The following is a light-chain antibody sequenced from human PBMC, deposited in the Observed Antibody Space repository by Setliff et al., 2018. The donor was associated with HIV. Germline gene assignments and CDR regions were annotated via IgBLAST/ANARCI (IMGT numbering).Light chain of an antibody. CDR1: SSDVGGYNY. V-gene: IGLV2-14*01. J-gene: IGLJ1*01. CDR2: EVS. CDR3: SSYTSNSTLYV. Sequence: QSVLTQPASVSGSPGQSITISCTGTSSDVGGYNYVSWYQQHPGKAPKLMIYEVSNRPSGVSNRFSGSKSGNTASLTISGLQAEDEADYYCSSYTSNSTLYVFGTGTRSPS.